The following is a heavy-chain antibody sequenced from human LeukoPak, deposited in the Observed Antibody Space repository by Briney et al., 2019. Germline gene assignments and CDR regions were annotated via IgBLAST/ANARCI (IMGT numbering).Heavy chain of an antibody. Sequence: GGSLRLSCAASGFTFSTYEMNWVRQAPVKGLEWVSYISSGATTTKYADSVKGRLTIPRDDAKNSLYLQMNNLRPDDTAVYYCAVGGGYWGQGTLVTVSS. CDR1: GFTFSTYE. D-gene: IGHD3-10*01. J-gene: IGHJ4*02. V-gene: IGHV3-48*03. CDR2: ISSGATTT. CDR3: AVGGGY.